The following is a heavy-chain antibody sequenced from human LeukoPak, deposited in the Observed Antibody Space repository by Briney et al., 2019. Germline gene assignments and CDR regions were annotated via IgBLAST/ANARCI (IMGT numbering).Heavy chain of an antibody. V-gene: IGHV3-30-3*01. CDR3: AKALIAAALFDP. D-gene: IGHD6-13*01. CDR2: ISYDGSNK. Sequence: GGSLRLSCAASGFTFSSYAMHWVRQAPGKGLEWVAVISYDGSNKYYADSVKGRFTISRDNSKNTLYLQMNSLRAEDTAVYYCAKALIAAALFDPWGQGTLVTVSS. J-gene: IGHJ5*02. CDR1: GFTFSSYA.